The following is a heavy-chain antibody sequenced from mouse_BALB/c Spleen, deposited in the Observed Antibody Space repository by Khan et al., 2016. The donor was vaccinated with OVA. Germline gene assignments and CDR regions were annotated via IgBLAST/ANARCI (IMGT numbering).Heavy chain of an antibody. CDR2: ISPGSGDT. CDR1: GYTFTDYY. V-gene: IGHV1-77*01. D-gene: IGHD1-2*01. CDR3: ARRNYFGYTCAD. J-gene: IGHJ3*01. Sequence: QVQLKQSGAELARPGASVKLSCKASGYTFTDYYINWVKQRTGQGLEWIGEISPGSGDTYYNEKFKGKATLTADQSSTTAYMQLSSLTSEASAVYFCARRNYFGYTCADWGQGTLVTVSA.